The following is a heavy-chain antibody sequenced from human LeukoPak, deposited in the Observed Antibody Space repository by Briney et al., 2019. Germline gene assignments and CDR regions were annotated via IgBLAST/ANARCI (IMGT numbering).Heavy chain of an antibody. V-gene: IGHV3-21*01. Sequence: GGSLTLSCAASGFTFSAYNMNWVRRTPGKGLEWVSSITTSSTYMFYADSVKGRFTISRDNAKNSLFLQMNSLRGEDTAVYYCARDLGQYYDTSDNWFDPWGQGTLVTVSS. J-gene: IGHJ5*02. CDR3: ARDLGQYYDTSDNWFDP. CDR2: ITTSSTYM. D-gene: IGHD3-22*01. CDR1: GFTFSAYN.